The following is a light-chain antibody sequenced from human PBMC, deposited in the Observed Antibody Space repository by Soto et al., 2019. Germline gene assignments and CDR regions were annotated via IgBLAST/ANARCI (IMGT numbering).Light chain of an antibody. CDR1: QGINIF. V-gene: IGKV1-39*01. J-gene: IGKJ5*01. CDR3: QQSYSTPT. Sequence: DIQLTQSPSFLSASVGDRVTITCRASQGINIFLAWFQQKPGKAPNLLISAASSLQSGVPSRFSGSGSGTDFTLTISSLQPEDFATYYCQQSYSTPTFGQGTRLEIK. CDR2: AAS.